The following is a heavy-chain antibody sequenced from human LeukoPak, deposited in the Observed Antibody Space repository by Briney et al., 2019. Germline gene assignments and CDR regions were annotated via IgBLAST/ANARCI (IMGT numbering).Heavy chain of an antibody. CDR1: GGSISSYY. D-gene: IGHD6-19*01. CDR2: IYSSGST. CDR3: ARVYTSGWYHWFDP. Sequence: SETLSLTCTVSGGSISSYYWSWIRQPAGKGLEWIGRIYSSGSTTYNPSLKSRVTMSVDTSKNQFSLKVTSVTAADTATYYCARVYTSGWYHWFDPWGQGTLVTVSS. V-gene: IGHV4-4*07. J-gene: IGHJ5*02.